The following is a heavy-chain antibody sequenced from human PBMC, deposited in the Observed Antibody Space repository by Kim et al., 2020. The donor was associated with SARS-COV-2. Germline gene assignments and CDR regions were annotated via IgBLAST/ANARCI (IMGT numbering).Heavy chain of an antibody. J-gene: IGHJ4*02. Sequence: SETLSLTCAVYGGSFSGYYWSWIRQPPGKGLEWIGEINHSGSTNYNPSLKSRVTISVDTSKNQFSLKLSSVTAADTAVYYCARLYPVQAGSFDYWGQGTLVTVSS. CDR2: INHSGST. CDR1: GGSFSGYY. CDR3: ARLYPVQAGSFDY. V-gene: IGHV4-34*01. D-gene: IGHD6-19*01.